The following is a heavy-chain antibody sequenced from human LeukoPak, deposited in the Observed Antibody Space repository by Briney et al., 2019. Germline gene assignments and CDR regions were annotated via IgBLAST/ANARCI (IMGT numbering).Heavy chain of an antibody. D-gene: IGHD5-18*01. CDR2: IYWDDDK. CDR1: GFSLSTSGVG. V-gene: IGHV2-5*02. Sequence: ESGPTLVKPTPTLTLTCTFSGFSLSTSGVGVGWIRQPPGKALEWLALIYWDDDKRYSPSLKSRLTITKDTSKNQVVLTMTNMDPVDTATYYCAHSFVPLIQLWLNKGATWYLDYWGQGTLVTVSS. CDR3: AHSFVPLIQLWLNKGATWYLDY. J-gene: IGHJ4*02.